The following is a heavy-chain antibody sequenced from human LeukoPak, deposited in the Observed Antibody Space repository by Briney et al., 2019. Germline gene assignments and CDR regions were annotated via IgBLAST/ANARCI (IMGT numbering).Heavy chain of an antibody. D-gene: IGHD6-13*01. V-gene: IGHV1-69*10. CDR1: GGTFSSYA. J-gene: IGHJ6*03. Sequence: SVKVSCKASGGTFSSYAISWVRQAPGQGLEWRGGIIPIFGIANYAQKFQGRVTITADKSTSTAYMELSSLRSEDTAVYYCARSRIAAVDRDYYMDVWGKGTTVTVSS. CDR3: ARSRIAAVDRDYYMDV. CDR2: IIPIFGIA.